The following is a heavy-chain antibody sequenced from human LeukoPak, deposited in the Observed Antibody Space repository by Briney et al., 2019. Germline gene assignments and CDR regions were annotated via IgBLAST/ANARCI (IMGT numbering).Heavy chain of an antibody. J-gene: IGHJ6*02. CDR2: ISYDGSNK. CDR1: GFTFSSYA. Sequence: GGSLRLSCAASGFTFSSYAMHWVRQAPGKGLEWVAVISYDGSNKYYADSVKGRFTISRDNSKNTPYLQMNSLRAEDTAVYYCARRLGAAETFYYYYGMDVWGQGTTVTVSS. V-gene: IGHV3-30-3*01. CDR3: ARRLGAAETFYYYYGMDV. D-gene: IGHD3-16*01.